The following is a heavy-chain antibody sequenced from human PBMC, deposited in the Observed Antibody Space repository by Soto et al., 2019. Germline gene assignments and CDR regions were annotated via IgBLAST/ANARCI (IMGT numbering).Heavy chain of an antibody. CDR2: INHSGST. V-gene: IGHV4-34*01. D-gene: IGHD3-16*01. CDR1: GGSFSGYY. CDR3: ARGVWGGWMDV. Sequence: SETLSLTCAVYGGSFSGYYWSWIRQPPGKGLEWIGEINHSGSTNYNPSLKSRVTISVDTSKNQFSLKLSSVTAADTAVYYCARGVWGGWMDVWGRGTTVTVSS. J-gene: IGHJ6*04.